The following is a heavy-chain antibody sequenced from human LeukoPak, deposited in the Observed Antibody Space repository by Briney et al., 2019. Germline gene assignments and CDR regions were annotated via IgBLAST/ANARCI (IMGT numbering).Heavy chain of an antibody. CDR2: IAYDGSRK. D-gene: IGHD3-16*01. CDR3: ARMYYDSNASPFDY. CDR1: GFTFSGYG. J-gene: IGHJ4*02. V-gene: IGHV3-30*03. Sequence: PGGSLRLSCAASGFTFSGYGMHWVRQAPGKGLEWVTGIAYDGSRKHYADSVKGRFTISRDNAKNSLYLQMNSLRAEDTAVYYCARMYYDSNASPFDYWGQGTLVTVSS.